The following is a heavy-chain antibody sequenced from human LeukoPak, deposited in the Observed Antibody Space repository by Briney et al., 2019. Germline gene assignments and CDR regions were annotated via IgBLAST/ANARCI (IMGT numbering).Heavy chain of an antibody. D-gene: IGHD1-26*01. CDR3: AKDQRPSGTYFGFNWFDS. CDR1: GFTIGSYD. Sequence: GGSLRLSCAASGFTIGSYDMIWVRQAPGKGLEWVSGLSASGGGSTYYADSVKGRFTISRDILKNTLFLQMNSLRVEDTAVYYCAKDQRPSGTYFGFNWFDSWGQGTLVTVSS. J-gene: IGHJ5*01. CDR2: LSASGGGST. V-gene: IGHV3-23*01.